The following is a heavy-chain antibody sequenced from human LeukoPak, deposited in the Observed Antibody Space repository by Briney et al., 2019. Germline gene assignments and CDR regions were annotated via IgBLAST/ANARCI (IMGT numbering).Heavy chain of an antibody. V-gene: IGHV1-2*02. J-gene: IGHJ3*02. CDR3: WWAFYGMIVDQSAFDI. CDR1: GYTFTGYY. Sequence: GASVKVSCKASGYTFTGYYMHWVRQAPGQGLEWMGWINPNSGGTNYAQKFQGRVTMTRDTSISTAYMELSRLRSDDTAVYYCWWAFYGMIVDQSAFDIWGQGTMVTVSS. CDR2: INPNSGGT. D-gene: IGHD3-22*01.